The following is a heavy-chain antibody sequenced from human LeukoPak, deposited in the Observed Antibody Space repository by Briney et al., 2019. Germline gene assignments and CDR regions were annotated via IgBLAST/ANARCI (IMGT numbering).Heavy chain of an antibody. CDR2: IKSDGITT. CDR3: ARGGSPPEALGDAFGV. Sequence: GGSLRLSCAASGFTFSSYWMHWVRQAPGKGLVWVSRIKSDGITTTYADSVKGRFTISRDNAKNTLYLQMNSLRAEDTAVYYCARGGSPPEALGDAFGVWGQGTVVTVSS. D-gene: IGHD1-26*01. V-gene: IGHV3-74*01. CDR1: GFTFSSYW. J-gene: IGHJ3*01.